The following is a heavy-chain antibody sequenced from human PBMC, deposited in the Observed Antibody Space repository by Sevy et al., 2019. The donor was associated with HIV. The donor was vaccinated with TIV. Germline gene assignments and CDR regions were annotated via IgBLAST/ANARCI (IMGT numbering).Heavy chain of an antibody. V-gene: IGHV3-7*01. CDR3: AGWNGRDY. J-gene: IGHJ4*02. CDR2: IKKDGSEK. Sequence: GSLRLSCAASGFTFSKYWMSWVRRAPGKGLEWVANIKKDGSEKYYVDSVKGRFTISRDNAKNSLYLQMNSLRVEDTAVYYCAGWNGRDYWGQGTLVTVSS. D-gene: IGHD3-3*01. CDR1: GFTFSKYW.